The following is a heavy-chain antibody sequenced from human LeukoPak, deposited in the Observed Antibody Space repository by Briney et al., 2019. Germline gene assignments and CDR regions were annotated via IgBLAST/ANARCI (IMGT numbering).Heavy chain of an antibody. CDR3: ARDGSSSWYRGWFDP. Sequence: PGGSLRLSCAASGFTFDDYGMSWVRQAPGKGLEWVSGINWNGGSTGYADSVKGRFTISRDNAKNSLYLQMNSLRAKDTALYYCARDGSSSWYRGWFDPWGQGTLVTVSS. V-gene: IGHV3-20*04. CDR1: GFTFDDYG. D-gene: IGHD6-13*01. CDR2: INWNGGST. J-gene: IGHJ5*02.